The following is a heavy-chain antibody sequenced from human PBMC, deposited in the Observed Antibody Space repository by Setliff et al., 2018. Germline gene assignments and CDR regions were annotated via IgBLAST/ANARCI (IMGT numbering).Heavy chain of an antibody. CDR1: GYTFTSYG. CDR2: ISAYNGNT. CDR3: ARMSHCNGGSCYSGY. Sequence: ASVKVSCKASGYTFTSYGISWVRQAPGQGLEWMGWISAYNGNTNYAQKLQGRVTMTTDTSTSTAYMELRSLRSDDTAVYYCARMSHCNGGSCYSGYWGQGTLVTVSS. D-gene: IGHD2-15*01. J-gene: IGHJ4*02. V-gene: IGHV1-18*01.